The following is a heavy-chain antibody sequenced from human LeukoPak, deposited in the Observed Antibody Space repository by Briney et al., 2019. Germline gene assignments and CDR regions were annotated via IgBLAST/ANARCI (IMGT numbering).Heavy chain of an antibody. CDR2: LQYDGNNK. V-gene: IGHV3-30*02. D-gene: IGHD1-26*01. Sequence: GGSLRLSCAVSGFTFSDYAMHWVRQAPGKGLEWVALLQYDGNNKYYVDSVKGRFTISRDISKNTLYLQMNSLRAEDTAVYYCAKGGSYAPLDYWGQGTLVTVSS. CDR3: AKGGSYAPLDY. CDR1: GFTFSDYA. J-gene: IGHJ4*02.